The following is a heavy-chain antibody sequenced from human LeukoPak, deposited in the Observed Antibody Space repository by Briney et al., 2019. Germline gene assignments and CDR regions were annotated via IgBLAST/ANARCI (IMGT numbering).Heavy chain of an antibody. D-gene: IGHD3-22*01. V-gene: IGHV3-30*02. CDR2: IWYDGSNK. Sequence: GGSLRLSCAASGFTFSSYGMHWVRQAPGKGLEWVAVIWYDGSNKYYADPVKGRFTISRDDSKSTLYLQMNSLRAEDTAVYYCAKDKNVADSSGYYFAYWGQGTLVTVSS. CDR3: AKDKNVADSSGYYFAY. CDR1: GFTFSSYG. J-gene: IGHJ4*02.